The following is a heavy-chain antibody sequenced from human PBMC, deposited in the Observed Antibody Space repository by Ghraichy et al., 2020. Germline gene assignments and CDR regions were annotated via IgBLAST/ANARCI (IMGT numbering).Heavy chain of an antibody. CDR2: IYYSGST. V-gene: IGHV4-30-4*01. CDR3: ARERFGYSYGYGIYYFDY. D-gene: IGHD5-18*01. J-gene: IGHJ4*02. Sequence: SETLSLTCTVSGGSISSGDYYWSWICQPPGKGLEWIGYIYYSGSTYYNPSLKSRVTISVDTSKNQFSLKLSSVTAADTAVYYCARERFGYSYGYGIYYFDYWGQGTLVTVSS. CDR1: GGSISSGDYY.